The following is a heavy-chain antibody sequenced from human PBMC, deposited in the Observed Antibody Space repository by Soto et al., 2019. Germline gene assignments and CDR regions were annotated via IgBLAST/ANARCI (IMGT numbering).Heavy chain of an antibody. V-gene: IGHV4-39*02. D-gene: IGHD2-2*03. CDR2: IYYSGST. CDR1: GVSISSSNYY. Sequence: PSETLSLTCTVSGVSISSSNYYWGWIRQPPGKGLEWIGSIYYSGSTYYNPSLKSRVTISVDTSKNHFSLKLISVTTADTAVYFCAREGNLGRWIQPLDSWGQGTLVTVSS. J-gene: IGHJ4*02. CDR3: AREGNLGRWIQPLDS.